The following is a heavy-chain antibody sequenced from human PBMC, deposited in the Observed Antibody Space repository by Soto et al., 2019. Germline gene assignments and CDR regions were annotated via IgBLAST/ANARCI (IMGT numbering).Heavy chain of an antibody. V-gene: IGHV4-31*03. Sequence: PSETLSLTCTVSGGSISSGDYYWSWIRQHPGKGLEWIGYIYYSGSTYYNPSLKSRVTISVDTSKNQFSLKLSSVTAADTAVYYCARGLSTSNQFDYWGQGTLVTVSS. CDR1: GGSISSGDYY. D-gene: IGHD2-2*01. J-gene: IGHJ4*02. CDR3: ARGLSTSNQFDY. CDR2: IYYSGST.